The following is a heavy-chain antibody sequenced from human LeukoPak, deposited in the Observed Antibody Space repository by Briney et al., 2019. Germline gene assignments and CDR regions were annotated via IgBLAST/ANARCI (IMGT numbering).Heavy chain of an antibody. CDR3: ARDFRRDGYNYIHWHFDL. CDR1: GGSISGYY. CDR2: IYTSGNT. V-gene: IGHV4-4*07. Sequence: PSETLSLTCTVSGGSISGYYWSWIRQPAGKGLEWIGRIYTSGNTNYNPSLKSRVTMSVDTSKNQFSLRLSSVTAADTAVLYCARDFRRDGYNYIHWHFDLWGRGTLVTVSS. J-gene: IGHJ2*01. D-gene: IGHD5-24*01.